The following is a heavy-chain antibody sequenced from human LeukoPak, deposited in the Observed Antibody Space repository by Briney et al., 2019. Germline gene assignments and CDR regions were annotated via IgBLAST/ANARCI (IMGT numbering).Heavy chain of an antibody. Sequence: GGSLRLSCAASGFTFCSYAMSSVRQAPGKGLQCVSAISGSGGSTYYADSVKGRFTISRDNSKNTLYLQMNSLRAEDTAVYYCAKDAGIDWLLSTYYFDYWGQGTLVTVSS. J-gene: IGHJ4*02. CDR2: ISGSGGST. D-gene: IGHD3-9*01. V-gene: IGHV3-23*01. CDR1: GFTFCSYA. CDR3: AKDAGIDWLLSTYYFDY.